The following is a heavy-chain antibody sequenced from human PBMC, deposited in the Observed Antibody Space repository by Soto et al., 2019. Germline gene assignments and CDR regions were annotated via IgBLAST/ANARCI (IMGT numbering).Heavy chain of an antibody. Sequence: SETLSLTCAVYGGSFSGYYWSWIRQPPGKGLEWIGEINHSGSTNYNPSLKSRVTISVDTSKNQFSLKLSSVTAADTAVYYCARGIVDFHTPYFDYWGQGTLVTVSS. CDR2: INHSGST. CDR1: GGSFSGYY. D-gene: IGHD1-26*01. J-gene: IGHJ4*02. CDR3: ARGIVDFHTPYFDY. V-gene: IGHV4-34*01.